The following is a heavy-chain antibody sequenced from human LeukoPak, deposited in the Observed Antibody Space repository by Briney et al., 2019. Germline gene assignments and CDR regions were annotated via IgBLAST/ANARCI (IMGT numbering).Heavy chain of an antibody. J-gene: IGHJ4*02. Sequence: ASVKVSCKASGYTFTSNYMHWVRQAPGQGLEWMGIINPSGGSTSYAQKFQGRVTMTRDTSTSTVYMELSSLRSEDTAVYYCARGSRIVVVITYRFDYWGQGTLVTVSS. D-gene: IGHD3-22*01. CDR2: INPSGGST. V-gene: IGHV1-46*01. CDR1: GYTFTSNY. CDR3: ARGSRIVVVITYRFDY.